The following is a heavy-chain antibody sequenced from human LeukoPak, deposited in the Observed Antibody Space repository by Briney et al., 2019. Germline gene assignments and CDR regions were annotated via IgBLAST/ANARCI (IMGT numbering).Heavy chain of an antibody. D-gene: IGHD2-2*02. V-gene: IGHV3-23*01. J-gene: IGHJ4*02. Sequence: GGSLRLSCAASGFTFSSYAMSWVRQAPGKGLEWVPAISGSGGSTYYADSVKGRFTISRDNSKNTLYLQMNSLRAEDTAVYYCAKDLDIVVVPAAIGYWGQGTLVTVSS. CDR2: ISGSGGST. CDR3: AKDLDIVVVPAAIGY. CDR1: GFTFSSYA.